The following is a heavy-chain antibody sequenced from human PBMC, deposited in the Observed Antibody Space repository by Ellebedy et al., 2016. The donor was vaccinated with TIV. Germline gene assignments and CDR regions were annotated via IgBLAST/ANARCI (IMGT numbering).Heavy chain of an antibody. Sequence: AASVKVSCKASEYTFTNYYIHWVRQAPGQGLEWMGIINPSDSSTSYTQKFQGRVTMTRDTSTSTVYMEVSSLRSEDTAVYYCARDQAGTYYYDSGSFSSGYFYMDVWGKGTTVTVSS. V-gene: IGHV1-46*01. CDR1: EYTFTNYY. J-gene: IGHJ6*03. CDR3: ARDQAGTYYYDSGSFSSGYFYMDV. D-gene: IGHD3-10*01. CDR2: INPSDSST.